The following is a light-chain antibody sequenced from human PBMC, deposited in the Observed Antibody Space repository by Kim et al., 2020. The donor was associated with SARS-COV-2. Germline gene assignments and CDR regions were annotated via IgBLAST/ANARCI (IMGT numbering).Light chain of an antibody. V-gene: IGKV3-15*01. J-gene: IGKJ4*01. CDR1: QSVSSN. CDR3: QQYKNWPPLT. Sequence: EIVMTQSPATLSVSPGERATLSCRASQSVSSNLAWYQQKPGQAPRLLIYGASTRATGIPARFSGSGSGTEFTLTISSLQSEDFAVYYCQQYKNWPPLTFGGGTKLEI. CDR2: GAS.